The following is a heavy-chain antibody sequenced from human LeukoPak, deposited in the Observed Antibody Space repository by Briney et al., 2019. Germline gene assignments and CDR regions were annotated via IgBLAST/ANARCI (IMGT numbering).Heavy chain of an antibody. V-gene: IGHV1-8*01. CDR1: GYTFTSYD. J-gene: IGHJ4*02. Sequence: SVKVSCKASGYTFTSYDIDWVRQATGQGLEWMGWMNPNSGNTGYAQKFQGRVTMTRNTSISTAYMELSSLRSEDTAVYYCARGGAYTVTTSDYWGQGTLVTVSS. CDR2: MNPNSGNT. CDR3: ARGGAYTVTTSDY. D-gene: IGHD4-17*01.